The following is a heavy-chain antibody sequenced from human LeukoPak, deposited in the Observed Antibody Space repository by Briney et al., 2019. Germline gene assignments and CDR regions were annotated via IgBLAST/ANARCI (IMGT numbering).Heavy chain of an antibody. J-gene: IGHJ6*03. CDR2: IDPGDSDT. CDR3: ARNPNYYYYYYMDV. V-gene: IGHV5-51*01. Sequence: GESLKISCKGSGYNFTSYWIGWVRQLPGKGLEWMGIIDPGDSDTRYSPSFQGQVTISADKSISTAYLQWSSLKASDTAMYYCARNPNYYYYYYMDVWGKGTTVTVSS. CDR1: GYNFTSYW.